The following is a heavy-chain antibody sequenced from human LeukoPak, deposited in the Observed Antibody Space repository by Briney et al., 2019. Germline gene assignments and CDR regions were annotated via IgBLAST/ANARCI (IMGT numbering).Heavy chain of an antibody. V-gene: IGHV3-11*01. CDR2: IRSSGSTI. Sequence: PGGSLRLSCAASGFTFSDYYMSWIRQAPGKGLEWVSYIRSSGSTIYYADSVKGRFTISSDNAKNSLYLQMNSLRAEDTAVYYCARDYNFGVAPTEDSFDLWRQGTMVTVSS. CDR1: GFTFSDYY. J-gene: IGHJ3*01. D-gene: IGHD3-3*01. CDR3: ARDYNFGVAPTEDSFDL.